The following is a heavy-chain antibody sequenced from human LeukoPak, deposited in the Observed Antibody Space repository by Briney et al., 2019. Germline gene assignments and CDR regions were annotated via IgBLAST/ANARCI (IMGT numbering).Heavy chain of an antibody. CDR2: INHSGST. CDR1: GGSFSGYY. D-gene: IGHD2-8*01. V-gene: IGHV4-34*01. Sequence: SETLSLTCADYGGSFSGYYWSWLRQPPGKGLEWIGEINHSGSTNYNPSLKSRVTISVDTSKNQFSLKLSSVTAADTAVYYCARGRGYCTNGVCYVFDYWGQGTLVTVSS. CDR3: ARGRGYCTNGVCYVFDY. J-gene: IGHJ4*02.